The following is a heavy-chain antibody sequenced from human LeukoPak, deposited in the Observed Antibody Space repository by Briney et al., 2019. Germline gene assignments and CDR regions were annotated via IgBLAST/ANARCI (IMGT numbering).Heavy chain of an antibody. J-gene: IGHJ6*03. V-gene: IGHV1-69*13. Sequence: SVKVSCKASGGTFSSYAISWVRQAPGQGLEWMGGIIPIFGTANYAQKFQGRVTITADESTSTAYMELSSLRSEDTAVYYCARETTISGGIAVAGPQSYIYYMDVWGKGTTVTISS. CDR2: IIPIFGTA. CDR1: GGTFSSYA. CDR3: ARETTISGGIAVAGPQSYIYYMDV. D-gene: IGHD6-19*01.